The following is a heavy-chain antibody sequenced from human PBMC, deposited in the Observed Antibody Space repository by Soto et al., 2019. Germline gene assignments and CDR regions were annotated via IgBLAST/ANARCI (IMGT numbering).Heavy chain of an antibody. CDR3: AREGILFSGVIVLYGIDV. D-gene: IGHD3-3*01. V-gene: IGHV1-8*01. Sequence: QVQLVQSGAEVKKPGASVKVSCKASGYSFTRHDINWVRQAPGQGLEWMGWINPSSGNTGYAQRFLGRLTMTTDTSTSTAYMELSGLKSEDTAIYYCAREGILFSGVIVLYGIDVWGQGTTVTVPS. CDR1: GYSFTRHD. J-gene: IGHJ6*02. CDR2: INPSSGNT.